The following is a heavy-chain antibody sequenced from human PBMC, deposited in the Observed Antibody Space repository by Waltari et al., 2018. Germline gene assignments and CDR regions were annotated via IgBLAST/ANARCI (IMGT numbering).Heavy chain of an antibody. CDR3: ARGEFGYCSGGSCYQHHYGY. CDR1: GGTFSSYA. V-gene: IGHV1-69*14. J-gene: IGHJ4*02. CDR2: IIPIFGTA. Sequence: QVQLVQSGAEVKKPGSSVKVSCKASGGTFSSYAISWVRQAPGQGLEWMGGIIPIFGTANYAQKFQGRVTITADKSTSTAYMELSSLRSENTAVYYCARGEFGYCSGGSCYQHHYGYWGQGTLVTVSS. D-gene: IGHD2-15*01.